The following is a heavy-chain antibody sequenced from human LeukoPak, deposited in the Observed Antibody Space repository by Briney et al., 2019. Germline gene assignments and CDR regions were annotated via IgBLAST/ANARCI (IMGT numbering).Heavy chain of an antibody. CDR1: GYSFTSYW. CDR2: IDPSDSYT. Sequence: GESLKISCKGSGYSFTSYWISWVRQMPGKGLEWMGRIDPSDSYTNCSPSFQGHVTISADKSISTAYLQWSSLKASDTAMYYCARHSEAGIAAAGTRYWGQGTLVTVSS. J-gene: IGHJ4*02. V-gene: IGHV5-10-1*01. CDR3: ARHSEAGIAAAGTRY. D-gene: IGHD6-13*01.